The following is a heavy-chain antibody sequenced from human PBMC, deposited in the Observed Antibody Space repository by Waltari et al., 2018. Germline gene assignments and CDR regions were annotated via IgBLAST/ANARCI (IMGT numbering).Heavy chain of an antibody. J-gene: IGHJ4*02. CDR3: AISRNGGNSLFTY. V-gene: IGHV3-7*01. D-gene: IGHD2-21*02. CDR1: GFSFSTYW. Sequence: EVQLVESGGGLVQPGGSLRLSCAASGFSFSTYWMPWVRQAPGKGLEWVANIKQDESEKYYVDSVKGRFTISRDNAKNSLYLQMNSLRAEDTAVYYCAISRNGGNSLFTYWGQGTLVTVSS. CDR2: IKQDESEK.